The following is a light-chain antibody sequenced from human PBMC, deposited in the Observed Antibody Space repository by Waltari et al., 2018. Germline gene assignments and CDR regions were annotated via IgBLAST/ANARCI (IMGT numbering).Light chain of an antibody. J-gene: IGKJ2*01. CDR3: QQSYSTPRT. CDR1: QSVISH. Sequence: DIQMTQSPSSLSASVGDRVTITCRTSQSVISHLNWYQQKPGKAPKRLIYASSSLKSGVPSRFSGSGSGTDFTLTISSLQPEDFATYYCQQSYSTPRTFGQGTKLEIK. CDR2: ASS. V-gene: IGKV1-39*01.